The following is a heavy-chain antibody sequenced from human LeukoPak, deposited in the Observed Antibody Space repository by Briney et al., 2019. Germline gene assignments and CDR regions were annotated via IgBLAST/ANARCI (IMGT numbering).Heavy chain of an antibody. CDR2: ISSSSSTI. CDR1: GFTFSSYS. Sequence: PGGSLRLSCAASGFTFSSYSMNWVRQAPGKGLEWVSYISSSSSTIYYADSVKGRFTISRDNAKSSLYLQMNSLRAEDTAVYYCARDGSTYCGGDCYYGMDVWGQGTTVTVSS. CDR3: ARDGSTYCGGDCYYGMDV. V-gene: IGHV3-48*04. J-gene: IGHJ6*02. D-gene: IGHD2-21*01.